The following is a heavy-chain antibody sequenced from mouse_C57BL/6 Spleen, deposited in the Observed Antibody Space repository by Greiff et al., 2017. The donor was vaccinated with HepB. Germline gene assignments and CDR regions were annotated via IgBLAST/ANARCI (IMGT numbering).Heavy chain of an antibody. CDR3: ARGVTTLYYYAMDY. D-gene: IGHD2-5*01. J-gene: IGHJ4*01. CDR2: IYPSDSET. Sequence: QVQLQQPGAELVRPGSSVKLSCKASGYTFTSYWMDWVKQRPGQGLEWIGNIYPSDSETHYNQKFKDKATLTVDKSSSTAYMQLSSLTYEDSAVDYCARGVTTLYYYAMDYWGQGTSVTVSS. V-gene: IGHV1-61*01. CDR1: GYTFTSYW.